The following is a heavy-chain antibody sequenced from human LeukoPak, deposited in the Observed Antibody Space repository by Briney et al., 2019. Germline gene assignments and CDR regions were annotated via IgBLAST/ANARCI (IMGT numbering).Heavy chain of an antibody. CDR1: GFTFSSYS. J-gene: IGHJ4*02. D-gene: IGHD4-23*01. CDR3: AKSYFQTTVVYFDY. CDR2: ISSSSSTI. V-gene: IGHV3-48*01. Sequence: GGSLRLSCAASGFTFSSYSMNWVRQAPGKGLEWVSYISSSSSTIYYADSVKGRFTISRDNSKNTLYLQMNSLRAEDTAVYSCAKSYFQTTVVYFDYWGQGTLVTVSS.